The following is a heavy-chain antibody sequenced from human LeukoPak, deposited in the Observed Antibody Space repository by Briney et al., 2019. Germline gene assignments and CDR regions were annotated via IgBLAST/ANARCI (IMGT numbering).Heavy chain of an antibody. Sequence: SETLSLTCTVSGGSISSYYWSWIRQPPGKGLEWIGYIYYSGSTNYNPSLKSRVTISVDTSKNQFPLKLSSVTAADTAVYYCTRVLGSSWYYFDYWGQGTLVTVSS. J-gene: IGHJ4*02. CDR1: GGSISSYY. CDR2: IYYSGST. V-gene: IGHV4-59*01. D-gene: IGHD6-13*01. CDR3: TRVLGSSWYYFDY.